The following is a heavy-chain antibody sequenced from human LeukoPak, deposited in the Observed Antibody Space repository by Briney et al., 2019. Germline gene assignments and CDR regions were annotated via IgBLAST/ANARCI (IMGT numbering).Heavy chain of an antibody. Sequence: SETLSLTCTVSGGSISSYYWSWIRQPPGKGLEWIGYIYYSGSTNYNPSLKSRVTISVDTSKNQFSLKLSSVTAADTAVYYCARERGDMVRVFDYWGQGTLVTVSS. CDR2: IYYSGST. CDR3: ARERGDMVRVFDY. D-gene: IGHD3-10*01. J-gene: IGHJ4*02. CDR1: GGSISSYY. V-gene: IGHV4-59*01.